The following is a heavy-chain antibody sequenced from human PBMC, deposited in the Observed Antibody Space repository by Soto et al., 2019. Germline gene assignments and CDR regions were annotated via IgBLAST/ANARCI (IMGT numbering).Heavy chain of an antibody. J-gene: IGHJ6*03. V-gene: IGHV3-23*01. Sequence: GGSLRLSCAASGFTFSSYAMSWVRQAPGKGLEWVSAISGSGGSTSYADSVKGRFTISRDNAKNTLYLQMNSLRAEDTAVYYCARAGSSSWYSYYYMDVWGKGTTVTVSS. CDR3: ARAGSSSWYSYYYMDV. CDR1: GFTFSSYA. D-gene: IGHD6-13*01. CDR2: ISGSGGST.